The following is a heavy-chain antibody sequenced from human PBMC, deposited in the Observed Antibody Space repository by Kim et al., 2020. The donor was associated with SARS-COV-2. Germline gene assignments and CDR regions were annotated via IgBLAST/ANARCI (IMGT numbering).Heavy chain of an antibody. CDR2: EK. J-gene: IGHJ4*02. D-gene: IGHD6-13*01. Sequence: EKYCGDSVKGRFTISRDNTKNSVYLQMNSLSAEDTALYYCARVIGAAESYWGQGTLVTVSS. V-gene: IGHV3-7*01. CDR3: ARVIGAAESY.